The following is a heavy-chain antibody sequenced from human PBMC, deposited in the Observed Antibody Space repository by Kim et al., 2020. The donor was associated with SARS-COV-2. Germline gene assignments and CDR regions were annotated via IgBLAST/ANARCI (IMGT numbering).Heavy chain of an antibody. CDR2: IYSGGSIT. CDR3: ARDDRQNAGRVIGMAV. D-gene: IGHD3-10*01. CDR1: GFTFSTYA. J-gene: IGHJ6*02. Sequence: GGSLRLSCAASGFTFSTYAMNWVRQAPGRGLEWVSVIYSGGSITYYADSVRGRFTISRDDSKKTLYLQMNSLRAEDTAVYYCARDDRQNAGRVIGMAVWGQGTTVTVSS. V-gene: IGHV3-23*03.